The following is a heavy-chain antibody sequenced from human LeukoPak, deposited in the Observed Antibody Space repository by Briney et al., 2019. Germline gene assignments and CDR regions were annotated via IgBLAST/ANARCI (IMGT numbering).Heavy chain of an antibody. Sequence: GGSLRLSCAASGFTFSSYAMSWVRQAPGKGLEWVSAISGSGGSTYYADSVKGRFTISRDNSKNTLYLQMNSLRAEDTAVYYCAKVGIRISLIVVVFTTADDWYFDLWGRGTLVTVSS. CDR1: GFTFSSYA. CDR2: ISGSGGST. CDR3: AKVGIRISLIVVVFTTADDWYFDL. D-gene: IGHD3-22*01. J-gene: IGHJ2*01. V-gene: IGHV3-23*01.